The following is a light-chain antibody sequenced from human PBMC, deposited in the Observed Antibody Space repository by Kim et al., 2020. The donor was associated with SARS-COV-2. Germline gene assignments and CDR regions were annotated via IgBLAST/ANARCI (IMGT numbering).Light chain of an antibody. CDR2: YVS. V-gene: IGLV3-21*04. Sequence: APGKTARNTCGGNNIGSKSVHWYQKKPGQAPVLVIYYVSDRPSGIPERFSGSNAGNTATLTISRVEAGDEADYYCQVWDSSSDHRVFGGGTQLTVL. CDR1: NIGSKS. J-gene: IGLJ3*02. CDR3: QVWDSSSDHRV.